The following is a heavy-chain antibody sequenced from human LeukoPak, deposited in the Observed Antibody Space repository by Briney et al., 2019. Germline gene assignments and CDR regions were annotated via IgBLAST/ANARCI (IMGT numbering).Heavy chain of an antibody. Sequence: GGSLRLSCAASGFTFTTYAMSWVRQAPGRGLEWVSVIRNSGDSTYYADSVKGRFTISRDNSKSTLFLQMSSLRAEDTAIYYCARDGARGAAAGTRGDYWGQGTLVTASS. V-gene: IGHV3-23*01. CDR2: IRNSGDST. J-gene: IGHJ4*02. CDR1: GFTFTTYA. D-gene: IGHD6-13*01. CDR3: ARDGARGAAAGTRGDY.